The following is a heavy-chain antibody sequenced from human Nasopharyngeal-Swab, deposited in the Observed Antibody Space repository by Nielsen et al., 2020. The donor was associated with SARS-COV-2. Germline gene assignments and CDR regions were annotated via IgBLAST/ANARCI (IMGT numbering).Heavy chain of an antibody. CDR3: ARDLTWDWNDPDYYYYMDV. Sequence: ASVKVSCKASGYTFTSYGISWVRRAPGQGLEWMGWISAYNGNTNYAQKLQGRVTMTTDTSTSTAYMELRSLRSDDTAVYYCARDLTWDWNDPDYYYYMDVWGKGTTVTVSS. J-gene: IGHJ6*03. CDR2: ISAYNGNT. CDR1: GYTFTSYG. V-gene: IGHV1-18*01. D-gene: IGHD1-1*01.